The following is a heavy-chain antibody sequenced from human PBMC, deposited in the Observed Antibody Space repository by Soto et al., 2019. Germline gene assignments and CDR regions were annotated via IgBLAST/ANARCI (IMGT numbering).Heavy chain of an antibody. CDR2: IGGSGGNT. V-gene: IGHV3-23*01. Sequence: PGGSLRLPCAASGFTFSTYAMSWVRQAPGKGLEWVSTIGGSGGNTYYADSVKGRFTISRDSSENTLYLQINSLRAEDTAVYYCAKKGIAVAGYFDHRGQGTLVTVSS. D-gene: IGHD6-13*01. CDR3: AKKGIAVAGYFDH. J-gene: IGHJ4*02. CDR1: GFTFSTYA.